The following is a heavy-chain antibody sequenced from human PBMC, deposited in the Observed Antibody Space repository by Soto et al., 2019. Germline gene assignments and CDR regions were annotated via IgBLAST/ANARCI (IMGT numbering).Heavy chain of an antibody. V-gene: IGHV3-15*01. Sequence: EVQLVESGGGLVKPGGSLRLSCAASGFTFSNAWMSWVRQAPGKGLEWVGRIKSKTDGGTTDYAAPVKGRFTISRDDSKNTLYLQMNSLKTEDTAVSYCPTIEYPEMVYAGCADAFDIWGQGTMVTVSS. D-gene: IGHD2-8*01. CDR2: IKSKTDGGTT. CDR3: PTIEYPEMVYAGCADAFDI. CDR1: GFTFSNAW. J-gene: IGHJ3*02.